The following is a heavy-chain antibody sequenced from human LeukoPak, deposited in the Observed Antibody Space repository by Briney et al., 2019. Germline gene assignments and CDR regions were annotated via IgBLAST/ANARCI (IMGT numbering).Heavy chain of an antibody. Sequence: SETLSLTCTVSGGSISSNNYYWGWIRQPPGKGLEWIGSIFYSGSTYYNPSLKSRVTISVDTSKNQFSLKVSSVTAADTAVYYCARPRDYDAFDIWGQGTMATVSS. J-gene: IGHJ3*02. CDR2: IFYSGST. D-gene: IGHD3-10*01. CDR1: GGSISSNNYY. V-gene: IGHV4-39*01. CDR3: ARPRDYDAFDI.